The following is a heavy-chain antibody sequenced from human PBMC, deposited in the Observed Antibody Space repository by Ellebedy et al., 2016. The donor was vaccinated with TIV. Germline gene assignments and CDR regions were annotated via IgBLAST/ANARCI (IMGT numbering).Heavy chain of an antibody. CDR2: VHHRGGT. CDR1: VPSITGYH. Sequence: SETLSLXCELDVPSITGYHWAWVRQPPGKGREWIGDVHHRGGTRYISSLKGRVTISLDTSRKEFSLYITSVTAADTALYFCAKGSMVRGLAGWGQGTLVTVS. J-gene: IGHJ4*02. CDR3: AKGSMVRGLAG. D-gene: IGHD3-10*01. V-gene: IGHV4-34*01.